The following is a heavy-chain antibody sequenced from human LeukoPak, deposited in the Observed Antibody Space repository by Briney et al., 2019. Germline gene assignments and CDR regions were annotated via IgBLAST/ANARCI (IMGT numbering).Heavy chain of an antibody. CDR2: IYYSGST. V-gene: IGHV4-39*07. Sequence: SETLFLTCTVSGGSISSSSYYWGWIRQPPGKGLEWIRSIYYSGSTYYNPSLKSRVTISVDTSKNQFSLRLSSVTAADTAVYYCARGGDSSYDYWGQGTLVTVSS. D-gene: IGHD6-13*01. CDR3: ARGGDSSYDY. CDR1: GGSISSSSYY. J-gene: IGHJ4*02.